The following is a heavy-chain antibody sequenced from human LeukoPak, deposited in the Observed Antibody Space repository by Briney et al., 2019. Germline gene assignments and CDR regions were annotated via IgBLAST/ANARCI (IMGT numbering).Heavy chain of an antibody. Sequence: GGSLRLSCAASGFTFSSYAMSWVRQAPGKGLEWVSAISGSGGSTYYADSVKGRFTISRDNSKNTLYLQMNSLRAEDTAVYYCAKRIFGWFFIGSNVAFDIWGQGTMVTVSS. CDR3: AKRIFGWFFIGSNVAFDI. V-gene: IGHV3-23*01. CDR1: GFTFSSYA. D-gene: IGHD3-3*01. J-gene: IGHJ3*02. CDR2: ISGSGGST.